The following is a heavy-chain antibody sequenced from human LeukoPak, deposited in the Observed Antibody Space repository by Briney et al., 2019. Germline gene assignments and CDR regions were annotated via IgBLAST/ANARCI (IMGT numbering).Heavy chain of an antibody. CDR3: ASDYYDSSGYAHFDY. J-gene: IGHJ4*02. Sequence: SETLSLTCTVSGGSISSGDYYWSWIRQPPGTGLEWIGYIYYSGSTYYNPSLKGRATISVDTSKNQFSLKLSSVTAADTAVYYCASDYYDSSGYAHFDYWGQGTLVTVSS. V-gene: IGHV4-30-4*01. CDR2: IYYSGST. D-gene: IGHD3-22*01. CDR1: GGSISSGDYY.